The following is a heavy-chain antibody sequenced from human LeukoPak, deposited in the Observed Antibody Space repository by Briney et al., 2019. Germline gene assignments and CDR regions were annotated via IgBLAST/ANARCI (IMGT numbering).Heavy chain of an antibody. CDR1: GFGLSGSG. J-gene: IGHJ6*04. D-gene: IGHD3-10*02. V-gene: IGHV3-48*01. CDR2: ISVSGGII. Sequence: PGGSPRLSCVASGFGLSGSGMTWVRQAPGKGLEWISYISVSGGIIYYADSVRGRFTISRDNAKNSLYLQMNSLRAEDTAVYYCAELGITMIGGVWGKGTTVTISS. CDR3: AELGITMIGGV.